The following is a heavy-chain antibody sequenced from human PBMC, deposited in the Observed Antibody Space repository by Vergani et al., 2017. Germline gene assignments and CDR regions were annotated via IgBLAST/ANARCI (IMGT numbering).Heavy chain of an antibody. Sequence: QVQLVESGGGVVQPGRSLRLSCAASGFSFSRYALHWVRQAPGKGLEWVAVISYDGSNKYYADSVKSRFTISRDNSKNTLYLQMNSLRGEDTAVYYCVRDKADGYSGSYGAFDIWGQGTMVTVSS. V-gene: IGHV3-30*04. CDR2: ISYDGSNK. D-gene: IGHD1-26*01. CDR3: VRDKADGYSGSYGAFDI. J-gene: IGHJ3*02. CDR1: GFSFSRYA.